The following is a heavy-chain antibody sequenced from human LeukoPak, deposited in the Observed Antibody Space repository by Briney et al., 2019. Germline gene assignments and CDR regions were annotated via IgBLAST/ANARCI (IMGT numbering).Heavy chain of an antibody. CDR1: GFTFSSYG. CDR3: ARDGYSSSWYGGKYYYYGMDV. Sequence: GGSLRLSCAASGFTFSSYGMHWVRQAPGKGLEWVAVIWYDGSNKYYADSVKGRFTISRDNSKNTLYLQMNSLRAEDTAVYYCARDGYSSSWYGGKYYYYGMDVWGQGTTVTVSS. D-gene: IGHD6-13*01. V-gene: IGHV3-33*01. J-gene: IGHJ6*02. CDR2: IWYDGSNK.